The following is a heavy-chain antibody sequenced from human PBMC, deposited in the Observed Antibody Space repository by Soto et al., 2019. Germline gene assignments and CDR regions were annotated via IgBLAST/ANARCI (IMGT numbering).Heavy chain of an antibody. CDR2: ISGSGGST. D-gene: IGHD1-26*01. CDR3: ARDSRVVVGATAY. CDR1: GFTFSSYA. Sequence: GGSLRLSCAASGFTFSSYAMSWVRQAPGKGLEWVSAISGSGGSTYYADSVKGRFTISRDNSKNTLYLQMNSLRAEDTAVYYCARDSRVVVGATAYWGQGTLVTVSS. V-gene: IGHV3-23*01. J-gene: IGHJ4*02.